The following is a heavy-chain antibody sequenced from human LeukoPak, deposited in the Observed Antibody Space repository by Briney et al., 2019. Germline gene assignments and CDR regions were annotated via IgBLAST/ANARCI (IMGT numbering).Heavy chain of an antibody. Sequence: SETLSLTCTVSGGSISSSSYYWGWIRQPPGKGLEWIGSIYYSGSTYYNPSLKSRVTISVDTSKNQFSLKLSSVTAADTAVYYCARHMVGATPDYWGQGTLVTVSS. CDR3: ARHMVGATPDY. CDR1: GGSISSSSYY. V-gene: IGHV4-39*01. D-gene: IGHD1-26*01. J-gene: IGHJ4*02. CDR2: IYYSGST.